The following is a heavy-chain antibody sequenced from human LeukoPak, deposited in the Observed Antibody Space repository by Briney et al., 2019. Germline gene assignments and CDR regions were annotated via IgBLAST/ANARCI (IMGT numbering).Heavy chain of an antibody. CDR1: GFTFSSYA. Sequence: GGSLRLSCAASGFTFSSYAMSWVRQAPGKGLEWVSAISGSGGSTYYADSVKGRFTISRDISKNTLYLQMNSLRAEDTAVYYCAHVGSGWYEEYFQHWGQGTLVTVSS. V-gene: IGHV3-23*01. CDR2: ISGSGGST. J-gene: IGHJ1*01. D-gene: IGHD6-19*01. CDR3: AHVGSGWYEEYFQH.